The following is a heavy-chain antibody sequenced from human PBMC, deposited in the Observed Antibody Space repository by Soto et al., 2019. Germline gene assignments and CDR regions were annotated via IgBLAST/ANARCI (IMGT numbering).Heavy chain of an antibody. J-gene: IGHJ4*02. CDR2: INPSGGST. V-gene: IGHV1-46*01. CDR3: ARDSEREDSGSCFDY. CDR1: GYTFTSYY. Sequence: ASVKVSCKASGYTFTSYYMHWVRQAPGQGLEWMGIINPSGGSTSYAQKFQGRVTMTRDTSTSTVYMELSSLRSEDTAVYYCARDSEREDSGSCFDYWGQGTLVTVSS. D-gene: IGHD6-19*01.